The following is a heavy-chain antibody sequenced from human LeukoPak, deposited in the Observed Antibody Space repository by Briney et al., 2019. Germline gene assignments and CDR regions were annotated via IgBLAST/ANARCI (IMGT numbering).Heavy chain of an antibody. CDR3: AKESRASSGSSISFDY. D-gene: IGHD1-26*01. J-gene: IGHJ4*02. CDR2: INPSGGST. Sequence: ASVKVSCKASGYTFTSYFMHWVRQAPGQGLEWMGIINPSGGSTGYAQKFQGGVTVTRDTSTSTVYMELSSLRLEDTAVYYCAKESRASSGSSISFDYWGQGTLVTVSS. V-gene: IGHV1-46*01. CDR1: GYTFTSYF.